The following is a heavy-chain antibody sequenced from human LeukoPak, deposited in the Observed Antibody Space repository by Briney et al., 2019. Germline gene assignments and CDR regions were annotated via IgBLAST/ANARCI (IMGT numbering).Heavy chain of an antibody. Sequence: SETLSLTCTVSGGSISSYYWSWIRQPAGKGLEWVGRIYTSGSTNYNPSLKSRVTMSVDTSKNQFSLKLSSVTAADTAVYYCARDAYYDSSGYPWSDAFDIWGQGTMVTVSS. CDR1: GGSISSYY. J-gene: IGHJ3*02. CDR3: ARDAYYDSSGYPWSDAFDI. D-gene: IGHD3-22*01. CDR2: IYTSGST. V-gene: IGHV4-4*07.